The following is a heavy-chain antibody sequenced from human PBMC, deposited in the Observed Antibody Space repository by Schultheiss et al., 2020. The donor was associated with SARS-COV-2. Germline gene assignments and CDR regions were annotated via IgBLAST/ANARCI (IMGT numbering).Heavy chain of an antibody. CDR3: ARAAVLYSSSWYASPRLDAFDI. D-gene: IGHD6-13*01. CDR2: IYYSGST. Sequence: SETLSLTCTVSGGSISSYYWSWIRQPPGKGLEWIGYIYYSGSTNYNPSLKSRVTISVDTSKNQFSLKLSSVTAADTAVYYCARAAVLYSSSWYASPRLDAFDIWGQGTMVTVSS. CDR1: GGSISSYY. J-gene: IGHJ3*02. V-gene: IGHV4-59*08.